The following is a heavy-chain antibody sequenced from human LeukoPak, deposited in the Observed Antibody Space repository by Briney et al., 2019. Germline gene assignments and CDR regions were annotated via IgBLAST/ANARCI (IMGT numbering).Heavy chain of an antibody. D-gene: IGHD2-2*01. V-gene: IGHV4-59*01. Sequence: SETLSLICTVSHGSINNYYWSWIRQAPGKGLEWMGNIFHSGSPRYNPSLKSRVTISVDTSKKQFSLNLRSVTAADTAVYFCARDMRPNQLLFNWFDPWGQGTLVIVSS. CDR3: ARDMRPNQLLFNWFDP. CDR1: HGSINNYY. CDR2: IFHSGSP. J-gene: IGHJ5*02.